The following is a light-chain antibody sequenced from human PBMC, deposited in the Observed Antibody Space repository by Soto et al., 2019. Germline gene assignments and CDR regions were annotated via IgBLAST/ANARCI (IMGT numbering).Light chain of an antibody. CDR1: QSISSTD. Sequence: VELTQSPGTLSLCPGERATLSCRPSQSISSTDLAGYQHKPAQAPTAPISGASNRATGIPDRCTGSGSGTDVTLTSSRLEIDDVAVDLCQQYGVSPWTCGQGTKVDI. CDR2: GAS. CDR3: QQYGVSPWT. V-gene: IGKV3-20*01. J-gene: IGKJ1*01.